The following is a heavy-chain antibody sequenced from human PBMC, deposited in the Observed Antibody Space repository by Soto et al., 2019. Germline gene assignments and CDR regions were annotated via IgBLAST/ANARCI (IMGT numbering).Heavy chain of an antibody. V-gene: IGHV4-39*01. D-gene: IGHD6-13*01. CDR1: GGSISSSSQY. Sequence: PSETLSLTCTVSGGSISSSSQYWAWIRQSPGRGLEWIGTVFYTGRIYYNPSLKSRVTISVDTSKNQFSLKLNSVTAADSAIYYCAREGMAEPVENSYYGVDVWGQANKVTLSS. J-gene: IGHJ6*02. CDR2: VFYTGRI. CDR3: AREGMAEPVENSYYGVDV.